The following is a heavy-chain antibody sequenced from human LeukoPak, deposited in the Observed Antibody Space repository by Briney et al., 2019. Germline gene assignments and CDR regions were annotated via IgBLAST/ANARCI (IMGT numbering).Heavy chain of an antibody. CDR1: GFTFDDYA. V-gene: IGHV3-9*01. D-gene: IGHD3-10*01. J-gene: IGHJ6*01. CDR3: AKVGSSGYYYYYGMDV. Sequence: GRSLRLSCAASGFTFDDYAMHWVRQAPGKGLEWVSGISWNSGSIGYADSVKGRFTISRDNAKNSLYLQMNSLRAEDTALYYCAKVGSSGYYYYYGMDVWGQGTTVTVSS. CDR2: ISWNSGSI.